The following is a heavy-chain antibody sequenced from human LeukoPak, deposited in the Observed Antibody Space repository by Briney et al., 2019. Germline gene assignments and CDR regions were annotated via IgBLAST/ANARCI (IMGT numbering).Heavy chain of an antibody. J-gene: IGHJ4*02. Sequence: GSLRLSCAASGFTFSSYSMNWVRQAPGKGLEWIGSIYYSGSTYYNPSLKSRVTISVDTSKNQFSLKLSSVTAADTAVYYCARHGPYPQSKYYFDYWGQGTLVTVSS. CDR3: ARHGPYPQSKYYFDY. CDR2: IYYSGST. CDR1: GFTFSSYSMN. V-gene: IGHV4-39*01.